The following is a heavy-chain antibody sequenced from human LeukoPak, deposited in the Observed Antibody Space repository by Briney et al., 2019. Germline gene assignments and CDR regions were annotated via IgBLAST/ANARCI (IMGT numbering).Heavy chain of an antibody. J-gene: IGHJ3*02. CDR1: GYTFTGYY. V-gene: IGHV1-2*02. D-gene: IGHD1-20*01. Sequence: ASVKVSCKASGYTFTGYYMHWVRQAPGQGLEWMGWINPNSGGTNYAQKFQGRVTTTRDTSISTAYMELSRLRSDDTAVYYCARDRYNWNRNDAFDIWGQGTMVTVSS. CDR3: ARDRYNWNRNDAFDI. CDR2: INPNSGGT.